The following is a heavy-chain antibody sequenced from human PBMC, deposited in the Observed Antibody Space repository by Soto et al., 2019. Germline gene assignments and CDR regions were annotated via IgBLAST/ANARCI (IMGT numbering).Heavy chain of an antibody. D-gene: IGHD6-13*01. Sequence: QVQLVQSGAEVKKPGSSVKVSCKASGGTFSSYAISWVRQAPGQGLEWMGGIIPIFGTANYAQKFQGRVTITADESTSTAYMELSSLRSEDTAVYYCARWGASARPLYYGMDVWGQGTTVTVSS. V-gene: IGHV1-69*01. J-gene: IGHJ6*02. CDR2: IIPIFGTA. CDR1: GGTFSSYA. CDR3: ARWGASARPLYYGMDV.